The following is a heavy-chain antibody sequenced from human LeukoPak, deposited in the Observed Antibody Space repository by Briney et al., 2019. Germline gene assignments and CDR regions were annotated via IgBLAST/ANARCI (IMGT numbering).Heavy chain of an antibody. CDR3: ARSTYYDILTGSYYFDY. D-gene: IGHD3-9*01. CDR2: IYYSGST. CDR1: GGSISSYY. J-gene: IGHJ4*02. V-gene: IGHV4-59*01. Sequence: SETLSLTCTVSGGSISSYYWSWIRQPPGKGLEWIGYIYYSGSTNYNPSLKSRVTISVDTSKNQFSLKLSSVTAADTAVYYCARSTYYDILTGSYYFDYWGQGTLVTVSS.